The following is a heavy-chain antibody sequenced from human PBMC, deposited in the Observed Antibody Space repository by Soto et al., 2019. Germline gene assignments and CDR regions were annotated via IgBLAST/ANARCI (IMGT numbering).Heavy chain of an antibody. Sequence: LSLTCTVSGGSISSSSYYWGWIRQPPGKGLEWIGSIYYSGSTYYNPSLKSRVTISVDTSKNQFSLKLSSVTAADTAVYYCARQGAFSVYYYYGSGSSLYYFDYWGQGTLVTVSS. CDR1: GGSISSSSYY. CDR2: IYYSGST. D-gene: IGHD3-10*01. J-gene: IGHJ4*02. CDR3: ARQGAFSVYYYYGSGSSLYYFDY. V-gene: IGHV4-39*01.